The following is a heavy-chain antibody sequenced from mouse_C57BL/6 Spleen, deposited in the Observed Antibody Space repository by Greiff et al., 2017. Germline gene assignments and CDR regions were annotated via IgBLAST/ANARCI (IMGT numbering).Heavy chain of an antibody. J-gene: IGHJ4*01. CDR3: ARDSSGPYAMDY. V-gene: IGHV1-80*01. CDR1: GYAFSSYW. Sequence: VKLMESGAELVKPGASVKISCKASGYAFSSYWMNWVKQRPGKGLEWIGQIYPGDGDTNYNGKFKGKATLTADKSSSTAYMQLSSLTSEDSAVYFCARDSSGPYAMDYWGQGTSVTVSS. CDR2: IYPGDGDT. D-gene: IGHD3-2*02.